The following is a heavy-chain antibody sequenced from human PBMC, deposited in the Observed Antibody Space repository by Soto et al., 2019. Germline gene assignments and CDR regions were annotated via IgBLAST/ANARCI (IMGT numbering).Heavy chain of an antibody. Sequence: SETLSLTCAVSGYSISSGYYWGWIRQPPGKGLEWIGSIYHSGSTYYNPSLKSRVTISVDTSKNQFSLKLSSVAAADTAVYYCARGVMVELRRGNQNWFDPWGQGTLVTVSS. CDR3: ARGVMVELRRGNQNWFDP. D-gene: IGHD1-7*01. J-gene: IGHJ5*02. CDR1: GYSISSGYY. V-gene: IGHV4-38-2*01. CDR2: IYHSGST.